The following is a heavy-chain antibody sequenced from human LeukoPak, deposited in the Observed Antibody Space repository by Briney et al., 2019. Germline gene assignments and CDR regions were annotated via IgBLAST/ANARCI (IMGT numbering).Heavy chain of an antibody. CDR3: ARDPYSGSYGDSYYYYMDV. J-gene: IGHJ6*03. D-gene: IGHD1-26*01. CDR1: GFIFSSYN. Sequence: PGGSLRLSCAASGFIFSSYNMNWVRQAPGKGLEWVSSISSSSSYIYYADSVKGRFTISRDNAETSLYLQMNSLRAEDTAVYYCARDPYSGSYGDSYYYYMDVWGKGTTVTISS. CDR2: ISSSSSYI. V-gene: IGHV3-21*01.